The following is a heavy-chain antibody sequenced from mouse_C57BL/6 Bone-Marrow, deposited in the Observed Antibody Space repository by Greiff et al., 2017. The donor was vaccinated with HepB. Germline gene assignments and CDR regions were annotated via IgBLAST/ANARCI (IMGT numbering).Heavy chain of an antibody. CDR3: ARSFAY. J-gene: IGHJ3*01. Sequence: QVQLQQPGAELVMPGASVKLSCKASGYTFTSYWMHWVKQRPGQGLEWIGEIDPSDSYTNYNQKLKGKSTLTVDKSSSTAYMQLSSLTSEDSAVYYCARSFAYWGQGTLVTVSA. CDR2: IDPSDSYT. V-gene: IGHV1-69*01. CDR1: GYTFTSYW.